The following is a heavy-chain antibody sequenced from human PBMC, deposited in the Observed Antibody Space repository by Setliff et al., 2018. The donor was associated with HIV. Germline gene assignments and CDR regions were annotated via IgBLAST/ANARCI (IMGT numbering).Heavy chain of an antibody. Sequence: SETLSLTCSVSGGSISSSTYYWGWIRQPPGKGLEWIGDIFYTGSTYYNPSLKSRVAISVDTSDNQFSLKLNSVTAADTAVYYCARRGRDGVFIMFATGFDPWGQGALVTSPQ. CDR1: GGSISSSTYY. CDR3: ARRGRDGVFIMFATGFDP. D-gene: IGHD2-8*01. V-gene: IGHV4-39*01. J-gene: IGHJ5*02. CDR2: IFYTGST.